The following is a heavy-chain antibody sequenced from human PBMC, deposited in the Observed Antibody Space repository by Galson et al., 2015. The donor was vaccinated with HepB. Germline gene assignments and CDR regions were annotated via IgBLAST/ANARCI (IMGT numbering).Heavy chain of an antibody. D-gene: IGHD2-15*01. CDR3: ARRMDDSTWQYFDY. Sequence: SVKVSCKASGYSFTSYYKHWMRQAPGQGLEWVGKINPRGVSTTYAQKLQGRITMTRDTSTGTVYMELSSLRSEDTAVYYCARRMDDSTWQYFDYWGQGTLVTVSS. CDR2: INPRGVST. CDR1: GYSFTSYY. V-gene: IGHV1-46*04. J-gene: IGHJ4*02.